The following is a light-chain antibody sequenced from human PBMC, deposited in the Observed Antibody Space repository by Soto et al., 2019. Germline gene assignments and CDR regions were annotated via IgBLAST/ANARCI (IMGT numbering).Light chain of an antibody. CDR2: RNN. CDR3: AAWDDSLSGVV. J-gene: IGLJ2*01. CDR1: SSNIGSNY. Sequence: QPVLTQPPSASGTPGQRVTISCSGSSSNIGSNYVYWYQQLPGTAPKLLIYRNNQRPSGVPDRFSGSKSGTSASLAISGLRSEDEAYYYCAAWDDSLSGVVFGGGTKLTVL. V-gene: IGLV1-47*01.